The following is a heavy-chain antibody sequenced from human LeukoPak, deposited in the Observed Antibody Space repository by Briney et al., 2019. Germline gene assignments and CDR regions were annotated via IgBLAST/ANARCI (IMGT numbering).Heavy chain of an antibody. D-gene: IGHD6-19*01. Sequence: SETLCLTCSVSRGSVSSDYWSWIRQSPGKGLEWIGYIYYPTTTNYNPSLKSRVTMSLDTSKNQFSLDLTSVTGADTAVYFCATGHSSGWFDYWGAGTLVAVSS. CDR3: ATGHSSGWFDY. V-gene: IGHV4-59*02. CDR1: RGSVSSDY. CDR2: IYYPTTT. J-gene: IGHJ4*01.